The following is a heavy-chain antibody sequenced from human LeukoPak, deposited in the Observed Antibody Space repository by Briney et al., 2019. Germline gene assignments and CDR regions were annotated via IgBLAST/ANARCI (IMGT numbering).Heavy chain of an antibody. CDR1: GGSFSGYF. J-gene: IGHJ3*02. Sequence: PSETLSLTCAVYGGSFSGYFWSWIRQPPGKGLEWIGEINHSGSTSYNPSLKSRVTISVDTSKNQFSLKLSSVTAADTAVYYCARVGVTYYYDSSGPDAFDIWGQGTMVTVSS. V-gene: IGHV4-34*01. D-gene: IGHD3-22*01. CDR3: ARVGVTYYYDSSGPDAFDI. CDR2: INHSGST.